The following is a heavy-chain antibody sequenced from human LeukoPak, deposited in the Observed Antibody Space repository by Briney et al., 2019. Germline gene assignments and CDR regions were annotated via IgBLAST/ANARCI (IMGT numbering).Heavy chain of an antibody. CDR2: IKSKTDGGTT. Sequence: GGSLRLSCAASGFTFSNAWMNWVRQAPGKGLEWVGRIKSKTDGGTTDYAAPVKGRFTISRDDSKNTLYLQMNSLKTEDTAVYYCSATYYYDSSEGYWGQGTLVTVSS. V-gene: IGHV3-15*07. CDR1: GFTFSNAW. J-gene: IGHJ4*02. CDR3: SATYYYDSSEGY. D-gene: IGHD3-22*01.